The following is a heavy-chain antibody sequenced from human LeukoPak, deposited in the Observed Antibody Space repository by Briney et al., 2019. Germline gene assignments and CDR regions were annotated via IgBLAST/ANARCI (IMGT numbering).Heavy chain of an antibody. CDR1: GFTFSSYW. CDR2: IKQDGSEK. Sequence: GGSLRLSCAASGFTFSSYWMSWVRQAPGKGLEWVANIKQDGSEKYYVDSVKGRFTISRDNSKNTLYLQMDSLRAEDTAVYYCARDRAWNYFDYWGQGTLVTVSS. CDR3: ARDRAWNYFDY. D-gene: IGHD3-3*01. J-gene: IGHJ4*02. V-gene: IGHV3-7*01.